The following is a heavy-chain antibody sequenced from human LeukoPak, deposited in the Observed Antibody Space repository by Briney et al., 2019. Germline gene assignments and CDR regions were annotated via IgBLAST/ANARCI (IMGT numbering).Heavy chain of an antibody. D-gene: IGHD1-26*01. J-gene: IGHJ3*02. CDR3: AKDPRLLGATFDI. V-gene: IGHV3-30*18. Sequence: GGSLRLSCAASGFTFSSYGMHWVRQAPGKGLEWVAVISYDGSDKYYADSVKGRFTISRDNSKNTLYLQMNSLRAEDTAVYYCAKDPRLLGATFDIWGQGTMVTVSS. CDR1: GFTFSSYG. CDR2: ISYDGSDK.